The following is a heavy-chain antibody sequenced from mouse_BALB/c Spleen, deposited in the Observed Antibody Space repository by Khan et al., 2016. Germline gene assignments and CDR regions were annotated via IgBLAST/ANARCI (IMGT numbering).Heavy chain of an antibody. CDR1: GDSITSGY. J-gene: IGHJ2*01. D-gene: IGHD6-1*01. CDR3: STSDAYSFSY. V-gene: IGHV3-8*02. CDR2: ISYSGST. Sequence: EVQLQEPGPSLVKPSQTLSLTCSVTGDSITSGYWNWIRKFPGNKLEYMGYISYSGSTYYNPSLKSRITTTRDKSKHQYYLQLNSVTTEDTTTYCCSTSDAYSFSYWVQGTTLTVSS.